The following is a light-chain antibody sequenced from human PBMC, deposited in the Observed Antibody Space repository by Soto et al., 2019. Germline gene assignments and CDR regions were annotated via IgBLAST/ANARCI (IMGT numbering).Light chain of an antibody. V-gene: IGKV1-5*03. CDR2: KAS. CDR1: QTISSW. CDR3: QHYNSYSEA. Sequence: DIQMSQSPSTLSVSVGDRVTITCLASQTISSWLAGYQQKPGKAPKLLIYKASTLKSGVPSRFSGSGSGTEFTLTISSLQPDDFATYYCQHYNSYSEAFGQGTKVDI. J-gene: IGKJ1*01.